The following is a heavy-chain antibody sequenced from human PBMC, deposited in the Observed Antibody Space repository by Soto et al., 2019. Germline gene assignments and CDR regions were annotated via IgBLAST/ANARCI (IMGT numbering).Heavy chain of an antibody. Sequence: QVQLVQSGAEVKKPGASVKVSCKASGYTFTRYDINWVRQATGQGLEWMGWMNPNSVNTGYAQKFQGRVTMTRNTSIGTAYMEVSSLRSEDTAVYYCARVLSWASYYDFWSGYYNYYYYGMDVWGQGTTVTVSS. CDR1: GYTFTRYD. J-gene: IGHJ6*02. D-gene: IGHD3-3*01. CDR2: MNPNSVNT. CDR3: ARVLSWASYYDFWSGYYNYYYYGMDV. V-gene: IGHV1-8*01.